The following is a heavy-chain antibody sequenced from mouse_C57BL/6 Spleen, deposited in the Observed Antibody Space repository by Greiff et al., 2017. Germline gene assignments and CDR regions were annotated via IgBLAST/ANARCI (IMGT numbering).Heavy chain of an antibody. J-gene: IGHJ4*01. CDR3: ARHSDLGDYYAMDY. CDR1: GYSFTDYN. V-gene: IGHV1-39*01. D-gene: IGHD3-3*01. Sequence: EVQLQESGPELVKPGASVKISCKASGYSFTDYNMNWVKQSNGKSLEWIGVINPNYGTTSYNQKFKGKATLTVDQSSSTAYMQLNSLTSEDSAVYYCARHSDLGDYYAMDYWGQGTSVTVSS. CDR2: INPNYGTT.